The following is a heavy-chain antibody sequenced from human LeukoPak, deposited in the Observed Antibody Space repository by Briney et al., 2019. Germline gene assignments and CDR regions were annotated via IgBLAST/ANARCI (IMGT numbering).Heavy chain of an antibody. J-gene: IGHJ4*02. CDR3: AGFGGNSF. D-gene: IGHD4-23*01. V-gene: IGHV3-66*01. CDR1: GFSVSNNH. Sequence: GSLSLSCAASGFSVSNNHVTWVRQAPGKGLEWVSVISNSGTTYYADSVKGRLTISRDNSKNTVCLQMNSLRAEDTAVYYCAGFGGNSFWGPGTLVTVSS. CDR2: ISNSGTT.